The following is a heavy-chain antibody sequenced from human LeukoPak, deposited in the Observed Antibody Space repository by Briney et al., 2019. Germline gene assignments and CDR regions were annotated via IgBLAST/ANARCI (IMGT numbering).Heavy chain of an antibody. CDR2: IYYSGST. CDR3: ARVRVLWFGELDY. J-gene: IGHJ4*02. CDR1: GGSISSYY. Sequence: SETLSLTCTVSGGSISSYYWSWIRQPPGKGLEWIGYIYYSGSTNYNPSLKSRVTISVDTSKNQFSLKLSSVTAADTAVYYCARVRVLWFGELDYWGQGILVTVSS. V-gene: IGHV4-59*12. D-gene: IGHD3-10*01.